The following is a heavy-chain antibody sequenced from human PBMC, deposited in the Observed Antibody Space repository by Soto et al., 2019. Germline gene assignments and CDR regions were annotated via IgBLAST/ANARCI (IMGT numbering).Heavy chain of an antibody. D-gene: IGHD1-26*01. Sequence: QLQLQESGPGLVKPSETVSLTCTVSGDSISSSSLYWGWIRQPPGKGLEWIGSIYNSGKTYYSPSLDRRVTISVDTSKNQFSLKLSSVTAADTAVYYCARHGSNSGSYSEYFQYWGQGTLVAVSS. CDR2: IYNSGKT. CDR3: ARHGSNSGSYSEYFQY. V-gene: IGHV4-39*01. J-gene: IGHJ1*01. CDR1: GDSISSSSLY.